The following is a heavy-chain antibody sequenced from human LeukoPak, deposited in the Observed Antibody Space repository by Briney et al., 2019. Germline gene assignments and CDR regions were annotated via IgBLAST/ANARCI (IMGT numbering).Heavy chain of an antibody. J-gene: IGHJ4*02. CDR2: IYSGGST. CDR1: GFTVSSNY. CDR3: ARSRLLWIGELLFDY. V-gene: IGHV3-66*01. D-gene: IGHD3-10*01. Sequence: PGGSLRLSCAASGFTVSSNYMSWVRQAPGKGLEWVSVIYSGGSTYYADSVKGRFTISRDNSKNTLYLQMNSLRAEDTAVYYCARSRLLWIGELLFDYWGQGTLVTVSS.